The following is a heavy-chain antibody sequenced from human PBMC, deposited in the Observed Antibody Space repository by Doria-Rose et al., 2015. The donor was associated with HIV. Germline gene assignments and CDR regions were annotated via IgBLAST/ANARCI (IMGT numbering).Heavy chain of an antibody. Sequence: QITLKESGPVLVKPTETLTLTCTGSGVSLSSPGMGVSWIRQPPGKALEWLATIFSDDERSYKTSLKSRLTISRGTSKSQVVLTMTDMDPVDTATYYCARIKSSRWYHKYYFDFWGQGTLVIVSA. D-gene: IGHD6-13*01. V-gene: IGHV2-26*01. CDR3: ARIKSSRWYHKYYFDF. J-gene: IGHJ4*02. CDR1: GVSLSSPGMG. CDR2: IFSDDER.